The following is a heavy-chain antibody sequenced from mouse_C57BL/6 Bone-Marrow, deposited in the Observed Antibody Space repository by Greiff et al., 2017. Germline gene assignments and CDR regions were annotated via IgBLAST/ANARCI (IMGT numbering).Heavy chain of an antibody. J-gene: IGHJ2*01. CDR1: GYSITSDYA. D-gene: IGHD1-1*02. CDR3: SRASYYYGDSLDY. Sequence: EVMLVESGPGLVKPSQSLSLTCTVTGYSITSDYAWNWIRQFPGNKLEWMGYITYSGSTSYSPSLKSRISITRDTSKNQFFLQLNSVTTEDTATYYCSRASYYYGDSLDYWGQGTTLTVSS. V-gene: IGHV3-2*02. CDR2: ITYSGST.